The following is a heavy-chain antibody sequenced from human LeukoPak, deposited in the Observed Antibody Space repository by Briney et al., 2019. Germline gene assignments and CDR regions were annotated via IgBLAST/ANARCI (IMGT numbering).Heavy chain of an antibody. D-gene: IGHD2-21*02. V-gene: IGHV3-21*01. CDR2: ISSTSSYI. CDR1: GFTFSSYS. Sequence: GGSLRLSCAASGFTFSSYSMNWVRQAPGKGLEWVSSISSTSSYIYYVDSVKGRFTISRDNAKNSLYLQMNGLRAEDTAVYYCARWAVTHANWFDPWGQGTLVTVSS. CDR3: ARWAVTHANWFDP. J-gene: IGHJ5*01.